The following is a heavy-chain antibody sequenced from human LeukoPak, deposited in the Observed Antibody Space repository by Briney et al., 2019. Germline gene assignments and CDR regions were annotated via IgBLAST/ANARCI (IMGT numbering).Heavy chain of an antibody. CDR3: AKDSRSLPYCFDF. CDR2: ISGSGGST. CDR1: GFTFSSYA. J-gene: IGHJ4*02. Sequence: GGSLRLSCAASGFTFSSYAMSWVRQAPGKGLEWDSAISGSGGSTYYADSVKGRFTISRDNSKNTLYPQMNSLRAEDTAVYYCAKDSRSLPYCFDFWGQGTLVTVSS. V-gene: IGHV3-23*01.